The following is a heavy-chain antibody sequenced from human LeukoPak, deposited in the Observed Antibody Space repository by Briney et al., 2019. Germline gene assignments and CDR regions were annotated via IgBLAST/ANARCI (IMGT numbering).Heavy chain of an antibody. CDR1: GGTFSSYA. D-gene: IGHD5-24*01. CDR2: IIPIFGTA. V-gene: IGHV1-69*13. Sequence: SVKVSCKASGGTFSSYAISWVRQAPGQGLEWMGRIIPIFGTANYAQKFQGRVTITSDESTSTAYMELSSLRSEDTAVYYCAGGEMATSTHVSLDYWGQGTLVTVSS. J-gene: IGHJ4*02. CDR3: AGGEMATSTHVSLDY.